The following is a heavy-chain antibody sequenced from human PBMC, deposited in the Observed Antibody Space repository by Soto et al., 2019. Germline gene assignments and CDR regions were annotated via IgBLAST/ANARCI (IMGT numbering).Heavy chain of an antibody. CDR1: GGTFSSYA. D-gene: IGHD2-2*01. CDR2: IIPIFGTA. V-gene: IGHV1-69*13. J-gene: IGHJ6*02. CDR3: ARGYVVVVQDGAKRVPTYYYYGLDD. Sequence: ASVKVSCKASGGTFSSYAISWVRQAPGQGLEWMGGIIPIFGTANYAQKFQGRVTITADESTSTAYMELSSLRSEDTAVYYCARGYVVVVQDGAKRVPTYYYYGLDDWGQGTTVTVSS.